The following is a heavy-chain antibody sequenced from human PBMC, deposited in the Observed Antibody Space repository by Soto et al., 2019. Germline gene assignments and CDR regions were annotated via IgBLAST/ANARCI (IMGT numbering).Heavy chain of an antibody. D-gene: IGHD3-3*01. V-gene: IGHV4-31*03. CDR2: IYYSGST. CDR1: GGSISSGGYY. CDR3: ARQSAEGIDAFDI. J-gene: IGHJ3*02. Sequence: SETLSLTCTVSGGSISSGGYYWSWIRQHPGKGLEWIGYIYYSGSTYYNPSLKSRVTISVDTSKNQFSLKLSSVTAADTAVYYCARQSAEGIDAFDIWGQGNPGHRLL.